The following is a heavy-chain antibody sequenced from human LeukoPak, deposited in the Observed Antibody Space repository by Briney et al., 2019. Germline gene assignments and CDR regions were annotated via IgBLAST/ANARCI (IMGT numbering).Heavy chain of an antibody. J-gene: IGHJ4*02. CDR3: AKGLTWDSKSCSD. V-gene: IGHV3-23*01. CDR1: GFSFSNYA. D-gene: IGHD2-2*01. Sequence: GGSLRLSCAASGFSFSNYAMSWVRQAPGKGLEWVSAIVGTGGNIYYADSVKGRFSTSRDNFKSTLYLQMNSLRAEDTAVYYCAKGLTWDSKSCSDWGQGTVVTVCS. CDR2: IVGTGGNI.